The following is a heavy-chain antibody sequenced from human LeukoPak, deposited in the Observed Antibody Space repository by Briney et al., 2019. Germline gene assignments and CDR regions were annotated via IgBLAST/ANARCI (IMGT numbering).Heavy chain of an antibody. V-gene: IGHV1-69*13. CDR2: IIPIFGTA. Sequence: SVKVSCKASGGTFSSYAISWVRQAPGQGLEWMGGIIPIFGTANYAQKFQGRVTITADESTSTAYMELSSLRSEDTAVYYCARGATLDQLWSGYYPSDAYYYYYYMDVWGKGTTVTVSS. J-gene: IGHJ6*03. D-gene: IGHD3-3*01. CDR3: ARGATLDQLWSGYYPSDAYYYYYYMDV. CDR1: GGTFSSYA.